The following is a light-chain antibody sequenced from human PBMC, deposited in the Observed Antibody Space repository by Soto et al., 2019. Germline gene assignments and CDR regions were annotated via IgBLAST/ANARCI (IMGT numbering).Light chain of an antibody. V-gene: IGLV2-8*01. CDR1: SSDVGAYNY. J-gene: IGLJ3*02. Sequence: QSALTQPPSASGSPGHSVTISCTRTSSDVGAYNYVSWYQQHAGKAPKLVLYEVTKRPSGVPDRFSGSKSANTASLTVSGLQAEDEADYYCSSFASGNTWVFGGGTKLTVL. CDR3: SSFASGNTWV. CDR2: EVT.